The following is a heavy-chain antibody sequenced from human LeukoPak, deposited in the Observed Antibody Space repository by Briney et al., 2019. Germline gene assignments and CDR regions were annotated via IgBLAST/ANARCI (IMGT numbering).Heavy chain of an antibody. D-gene: IGHD1-7*01. CDR2: IYSGGST. V-gene: IGHV3-53*01. J-gene: IGHJ3*02. Sequence: PGGSLRLSCAASGFTVSSNYMSWVRQAPGKGLEWVSVIYSGGSTYYADSVKGRFTISRDSSKNTLYLQMNSLRAEDTAVYYCARDSTGTTDAFDIWGQGTMVTVSS. CDR1: GFTVSSNY. CDR3: ARDSTGTTDAFDI.